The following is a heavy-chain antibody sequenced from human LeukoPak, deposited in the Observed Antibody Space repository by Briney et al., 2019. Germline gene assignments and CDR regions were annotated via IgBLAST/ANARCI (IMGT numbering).Heavy chain of an antibody. CDR2: INPNSGGT. J-gene: IGHJ5*02. D-gene: IGHD2-21*02. Sequence: ASVKVSCKASGYTFTGYYMHWVRQAPGQGLEWMGWINPNSGGTNYAQKFQGGVTMTRDTSISTAYMELSRLRSDDTAVYYCARDWVFHIVVETAIQRLDPVWFDPWGQGTLVTVSS. CDR3: ARDWVFHIVVETAIQRLDPVWFDP. V-gene: IGHV1-2*02. CDR1: GYTFTGYY.